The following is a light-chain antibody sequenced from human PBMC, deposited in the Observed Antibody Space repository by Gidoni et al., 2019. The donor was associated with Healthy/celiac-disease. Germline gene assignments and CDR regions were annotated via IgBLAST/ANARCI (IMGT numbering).Light chain of an antibody. CDR3: QQYYSYPRT. V-gene: IGKV1-8*01. J-gene: IGKJ2*01. CDR1: QGISSY. Sequence: AIRMTPSPSSFSASTGDRVTITCRASQGISSYLAWYQQKPGKAPKLLIYAASTWQSGVPSRFSGSGSGTDFTLTISCLQSEDFATYYCQQYYSYPRTFGQGTKLEIK. CDR2: AAS.